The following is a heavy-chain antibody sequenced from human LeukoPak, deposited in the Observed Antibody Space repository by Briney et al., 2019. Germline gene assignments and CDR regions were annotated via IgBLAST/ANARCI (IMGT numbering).Heavy chain of an antibody. V-gene: IGHV1-69*04. CDR1: GGTFSSYA. Sequence: SVKVSCKASGGTFSSYAISWVRQAPGQGLEWMGRIIPILGIANYAQKFQGRVTITADKSTSTAYMELSSLRSEDTAVYYCARSRYYDILTGYPPNDAFDIWGQGTMVTVSS. CDR2: IIPILGIA. J-gene: IGHJ3*02. D-gene: IGHD3-9*01. CDR3: ARSRYYDILTGYPPNDAFDI.